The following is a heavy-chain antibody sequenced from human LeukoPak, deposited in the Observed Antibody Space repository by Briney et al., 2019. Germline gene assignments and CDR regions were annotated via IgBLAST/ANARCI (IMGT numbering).Heavy chain of an antibody. Sequence: SETLSLTCIVSGGSISSSSYYWGWIRQPPGKGLEWIGSVYYSGSTYYNPSLKSRVTISVDTSKIQFSLKLSSVTAADTAVYYCARGRDYYGSGDFDYWGQGTLVTVSS. CDR2: VYYSGST. J-gene: IGHJ4*02. CDR3: ARGRDYYGSGDFDY. CDR1: GGSISSSSYY. V-gene: IGHV4-39*07. D-gene: IGHD3-10*01.